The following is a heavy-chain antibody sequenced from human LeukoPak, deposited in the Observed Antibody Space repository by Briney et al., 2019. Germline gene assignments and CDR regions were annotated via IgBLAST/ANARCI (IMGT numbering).Heavy chain of an antibody. CDR2: ISTSTSLK. V-gene: IGHV3-21*01. Sequence: GGSLRLSCEASGFTFTGSSMNWVRQAPGKGLEWASSISTSTSLKYYADSVKGRFIISRDNAKNSLYLEMNSLRAEDTAVYYCARGGGVRGFFDWFLDWGQGILVTVSS. CDR1: GFTFTGSS. D-gene: IGHD3-9*01. CDR3: ARGGGVRGFFDWFLD. J-gene: IGHJ4*02.